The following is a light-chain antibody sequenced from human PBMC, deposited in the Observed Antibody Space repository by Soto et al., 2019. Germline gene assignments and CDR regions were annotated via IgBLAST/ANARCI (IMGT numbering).Light chain of an antibody. CDR2: DAS. CDR3: QQSYSTPIT. CDR1: QGIRND. J-gene: IGKJ5*01. Sequence: IQMTHSRSSLSASLGYIVTITCRASQGIRNDLAWYQQKPGKAPKLLIYDASTLQSGVPSRFSGSASGTDFTLTISSLQPEDFATYYCQQSYSTPITLGQGTRLEIK. V-gene: IGKV1-6*01.